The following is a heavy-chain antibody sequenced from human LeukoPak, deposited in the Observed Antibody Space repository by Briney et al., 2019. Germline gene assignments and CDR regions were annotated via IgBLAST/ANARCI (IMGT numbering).Heavy chain of an antibody. Sequence: ASVKVSCKASGYTFTSYGISWVRQAPGQGLEWMGWISAYNGNTNYAQKLQGRVTMTTDTSTSTAYMELRSLRSDDTAVYYCARVSSSGYSISPFDYWGQGTLVTVSS. CDR1: GYTFTSYG. CDR3: ARVSSSGYSISPFDY. J-gene: IGHJ4*02. CDR2: ISAYNGNT. D-gene: IGHD6-19*01. V-gene: IGHV1-18*01.